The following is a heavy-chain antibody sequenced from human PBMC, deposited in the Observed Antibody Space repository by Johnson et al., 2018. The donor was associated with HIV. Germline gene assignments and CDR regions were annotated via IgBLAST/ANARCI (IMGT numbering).Heavy chain of an antibody. CDR3: AKIGEGRWPRAAAFDI. D-gene: IGHD3-10*01. CDR2: IYSGGST. V-gene: IGHV3-23*03. Sequence: EVQLVESGGGLVQPGGSLRLSCAASGFTFSSYAMRWVRQAPGKGLAWVSVIYSGGSTYYADSVKGSFTISSDNSKNTLYLQMNSLRAEDTAVYYCAKIGEGRWPRAAAFDIWGQGTMVTVSS. CDR1: GFTFSSYA. J-gene: IGHJ3*02.